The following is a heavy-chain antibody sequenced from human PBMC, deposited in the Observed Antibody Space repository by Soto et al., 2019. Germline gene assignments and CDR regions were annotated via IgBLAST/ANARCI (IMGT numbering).Heavy chain of an antibody. J-gene: IGHJ6*04. Sequence: EVQLLESGGGLVQPGGSLRLSCATSGFTFSLYAMSWVRQAPGKGLEWVSVISGFGGSKYYADSVKGRFTVSRDNSKNTLYLQMNSLGVENTAVYYCAKSVSGNNYYYGMDVWGRGTKVTVYS. D-gene: IGHD2-15*01. V-gene: IGHV3-23*01. CDR2: ISGFGGSK. CDR1: GFTFSLYA. CDR3: AKSVSGNNYYYGMDV.